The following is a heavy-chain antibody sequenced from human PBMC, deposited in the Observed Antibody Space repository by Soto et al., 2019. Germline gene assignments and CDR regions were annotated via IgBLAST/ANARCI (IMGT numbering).Heavy chain of an antibody. D-gene: IGHD6-19*01. Sequence: SETLSPTCTVSGGSISSYYWSWIRQPPGKGLEWIGYIYYSGSTNYNPSLKSRVTISVDTSKNQFSLKLSSVTAADTAVYYCAAGGLEMAAIWSYYYYGMDVWGQGTPVTVSS. CDR2: IYYSGST. V-gene: IGHV4-59*01. CDR3: AAGGLEMAAIWSYYYYGMDV. J-gene: IGHJ6*02. CDR1: GGSISSYY.